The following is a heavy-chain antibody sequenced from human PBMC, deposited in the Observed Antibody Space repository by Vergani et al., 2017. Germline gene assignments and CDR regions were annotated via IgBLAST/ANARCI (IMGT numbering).Heavy chain of an antibody. J-gene: IGHJ4*02. V-gene: IGHV3-64*01. Sequence: EVQLVESGGGLVQPGGSLRLSCAASGFTFSSYAMHWVRQAPGKGLEYVSAISSNGGSTYYANSVKGRFTISRDNSKNTLYLQMGSLRAEDMAVYYCARVEEDCSGGSCYPRGYYFDYWGQGTLVTVSS. CDR1: GFTFSSYA. CDR2: ISSNGGST. D-gene: IGHD2-15*01. CDR3: ARVEEDCSGGSCYPRGYYFDY.